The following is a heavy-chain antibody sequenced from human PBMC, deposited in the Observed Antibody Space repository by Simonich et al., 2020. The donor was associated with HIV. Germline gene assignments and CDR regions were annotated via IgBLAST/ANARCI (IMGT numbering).Heavy chain of an antibody. V-gene: IGHV1-46*01. CDR1: GYTFTSYY. Sequence: QVQLVQSGAEVKKPGASVKVSCTASGYTFTSYYMNWVRQAPGQGLGWMGKITPGVSRTYAQKFQGRVTMTRDTSTSTVYMELSSLRAEDTAVYYCAGDSGGYWYFDLWGRGTLVTVSS. CDR3: AGDSGGYWYFDL. CDR2: ITPGVSR. J-gene: IGHJ2*01. D-gene: IGHD2-15*01.